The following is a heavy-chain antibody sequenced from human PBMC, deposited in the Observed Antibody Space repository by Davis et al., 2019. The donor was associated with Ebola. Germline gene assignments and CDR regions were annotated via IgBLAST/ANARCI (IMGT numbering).Heavy chain of an antibody. J-gene: IGHJ3*02. V-gene: IGHV4-34*01. CDR2: INHSGST. CDR3: ARASEEPEAFDI. D-gene: IGHD1-14*01. Sequence: SETLSLTCAVYGGSFSGYYWSWIRQPPGKGLEWIGEINHSGSTTYNPSLKSRVTISIDTSKNQFSLKLSSVTAADTAVYYCARASEEPEAFDIWGQGTMVTVSS. CDR1: GGSFSGYY.